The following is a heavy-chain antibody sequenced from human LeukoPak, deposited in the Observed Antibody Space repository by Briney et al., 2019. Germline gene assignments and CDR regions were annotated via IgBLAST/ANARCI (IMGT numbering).Heavy chain of an antibody. CDR3: ARGSITMVRGVIFLGFDY. J-gene: IGHJ4*02. Sequence: GGSLRLSCAASGFTFSSYWMSWVRQAPGKGLEWVANIKQDGSEKYYVDSVKGRFTISRDNAKNSLYLQINSLRAEDTAVYYCARGSITMVRGVIFLGFDYWGQGTLVTVSS. CDR2: IKQDGSEK. CDR1: GFTFSSYW. D-gene: IGHD3-10*01. V-gene: IGHV3-7*01.